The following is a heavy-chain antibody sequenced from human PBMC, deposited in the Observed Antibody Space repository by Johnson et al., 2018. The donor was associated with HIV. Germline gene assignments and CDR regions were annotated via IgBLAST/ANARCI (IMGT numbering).Heavy chain of an antibody. V-gene: IGHV3-9*01. D-gene: IGHD3-16*01. J-gene: IGHJ3*02. CDR1: GFTFSSYA. Sequence: VQLVESGGGVVQPGRSLRLSCAASGFTFSSYAMHWVRQAPGKGLEWVSGISWNSGSIGYADSVKGRFTISRDNAKNSLYLQMNSLRAEDTAVYYCAREGIRGLMTTFGWAHPHDALDIWGQGTMVSVSS. CDR2: ISWNSGSI. CDR3: AREGIRGLMTTFGWAHPHDALDI.